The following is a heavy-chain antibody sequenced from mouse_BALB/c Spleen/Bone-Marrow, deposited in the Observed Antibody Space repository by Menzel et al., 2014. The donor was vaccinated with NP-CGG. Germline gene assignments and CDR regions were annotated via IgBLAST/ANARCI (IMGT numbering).Heavy chain of an antibody. CDR3: ARDYDYAMDY. J-gene: IGHJ4*01. V-gene: IGHV5-4*02. CDR1: GFTFSDYY. CDR2: ISDGGSYT. D-gene: IGHD2-12*01. Sequence: EVMLVESGGGLVKPGGSLKLSRAASGFTFSDYYMYWVRQTPEKRLEWVATISDGGSYTYYPDSVKGRFTISRDNAKNNLYLQMSSLKSEDTAMYYCARDYDYAMDYWGQGTSVTVSS.